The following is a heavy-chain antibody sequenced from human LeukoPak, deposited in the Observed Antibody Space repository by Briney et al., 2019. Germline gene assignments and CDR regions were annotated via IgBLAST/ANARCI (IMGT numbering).Heavy chain of an antibody. Sequence: SETLSLTCTVSGGSISSYYWSWIRQPPGKGLEWIGYIYYSGSTNYNPSLKSRVTISVDTSKNQVSLKLSSVTAADTAVYYCARGGAGGYKNRAFDIWGQGTMVTVSS. CDR3: ARGGAGGYKNRAFDI. CDR1: GGSISSYY. J-gene: IGHJ3*02. V-gene: IGHV4-59*08. CDR2: IYYSGST. D-gene: IGHD1-1*01.